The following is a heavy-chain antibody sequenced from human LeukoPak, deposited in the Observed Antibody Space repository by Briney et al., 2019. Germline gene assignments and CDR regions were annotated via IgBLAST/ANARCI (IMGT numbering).Heavy chain of an antibody. CDR1: GGSISSSSHY. J-gene: IGHJ5*02. D-gene: IGHD1-1*01. CDR3: ARDLTTGTRGWANWFDP. CDR2: IYYSGST. V-gene: IGHV4-39*07. Sequence: SETLSLTCTVSGGSISSSSHYWGWIRQPPGKGLEWIGSIYYSGSTYYNPSLKSRVTISVDTSKNQFSLKLSSVTAADTAVYYCARDLTTGTRGWANWFDPWGQGTLVTVSS.